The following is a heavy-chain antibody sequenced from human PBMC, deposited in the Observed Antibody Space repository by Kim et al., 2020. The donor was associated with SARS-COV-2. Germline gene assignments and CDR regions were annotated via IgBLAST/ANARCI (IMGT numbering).Heavy chain of an antibody. D-gene: IGHD3-9*01. CDR3: ARPMTTAYYTMQY. J-gene: IGHJ4*02. V-gene: IGHV1-3*01. Sequence: KSAQKFQDRVTITRDTSASTVYMELSSLTSEDAAVYYCARPMTTAYYTMQYWGQGTLVTVSS.